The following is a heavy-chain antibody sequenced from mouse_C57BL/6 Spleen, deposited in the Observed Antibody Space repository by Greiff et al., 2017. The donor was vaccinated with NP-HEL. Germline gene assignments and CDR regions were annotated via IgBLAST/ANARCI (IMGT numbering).Heavy chain of an antibody. V-gene: IGHV5-15*01. CDR1: GFTFSDYG. D-gene: IGHD2-12*01. CDR2: ISNLAYSI. CDR3: ARYSSYAMDY. J-gene: IGHJ4*01. Sequence: DVHLVESGGGLVQPGGSLKLSCAASGFTFSDYGMAWVRQAPRKGPEWVAFISNLAYSIYYADTVTGRFTIFRENAKNNLYLEMSSLRSEEPAMYYCARYSSYAMDYWGQGTSVTVSS.